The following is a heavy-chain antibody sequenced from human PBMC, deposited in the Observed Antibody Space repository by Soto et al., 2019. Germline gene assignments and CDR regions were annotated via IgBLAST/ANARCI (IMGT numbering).Heavy chain of an antibody. CDR2: INDDGITT. CDR1: GFTFSSYR. Sequence: GGSLRLACAASGFTFSSYRMHWVRQAPGKGLVWVSRINDDGITTSDADSVKGRFTISRDNAKNTLYLQMNSLRAEDTAVYYCARDGTSCYDYWGQGTLVTVSS. V-gene: IGHV3-74*01. D-gene: IGHD2-2*01. J-gene: IGHJ4*02. CDR3: ARDGTSCYDY.